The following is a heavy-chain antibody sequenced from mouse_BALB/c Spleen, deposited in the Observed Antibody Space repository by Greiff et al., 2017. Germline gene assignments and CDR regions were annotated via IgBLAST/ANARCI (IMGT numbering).Heavy chain of an antibody. D-gene: IGHD1-1*02. CDR1: GFTFTDYY. J-gene: IGHJ3*01. CDR2: IRNKANGYTT. CDR3: ARGGTWFAY. Sequence: EVKLMESGGGLVQPGGSLRLSCATSGFTFTDYYMSWVRQPPGKALEWLGFIRNKANGYTTEYSASVMGRFTISRDNSQSILYLQMNTLRAEDSATYYCARGGTWFAYWGQGTLVTVSA. V-gene: IGHV7-3*02.